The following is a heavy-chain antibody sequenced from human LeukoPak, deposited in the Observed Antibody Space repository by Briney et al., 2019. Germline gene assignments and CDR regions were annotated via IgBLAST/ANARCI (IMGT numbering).Heavy chain of an antibody. CDR1: GYTLTSYG. CDR2: ISAYNGKT. D-gene: IGHD3-3*01. J-gene: IGHJ5*02. V-gene: IGHV1-18*01. Sequence: GASVKVSCKASGYTLTSYGISWVRQAPGQGLEWMGWISAYNGKTNYAQKFQGRVTMTTDTSTNTSYMELRSLRSDDTAVYYCARVKWLRFLEWFREFDPWGQGTLVTVSS. CDR3: ARVKWLRFLEWFREFDP.